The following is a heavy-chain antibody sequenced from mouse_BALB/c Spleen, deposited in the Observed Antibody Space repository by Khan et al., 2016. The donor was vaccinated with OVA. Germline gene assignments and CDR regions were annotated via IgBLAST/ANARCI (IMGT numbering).Heavy chain of an antibody. D-gene: IGHD3-3*01. Sequence: VQLQQSGPELMKPGASVNISCKASGYSFTRYYIHWVKQSHGKSLEWIGYIDPFNGGTDYNQKFKGKATLTVDKSSNTAYMHLSSLTSEDSAVYYCARGTFDYWGQGTLVTVSA. CDR3: ARGTFDY. J-gene: IGHJ3*01. CDR2: IDPFNGGT. V-gene: IGHV1S135*01. CDR1: GYSFTRYY.